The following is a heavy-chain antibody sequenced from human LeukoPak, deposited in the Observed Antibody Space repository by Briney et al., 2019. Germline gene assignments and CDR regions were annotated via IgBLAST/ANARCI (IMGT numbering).Heavy chain of an antibody. CDR2: ISSGSAYI. D-gene: IGHD5/OR15-5a*01. V-gene: IGHV3-21*01. J-gene: IGHJ4*02. CDR3: ARSLFDY. Sequence: GGSLRLSCAASGFTFSDHTMTWVRQAPGTGLEWVSSISSGSAYIYYADSVKGRFTISRDNAKNSLYLQMNSLRGGDTAVHYCARSLFDYWGQGILVTVSS. CDR1: GFTFSDHT.